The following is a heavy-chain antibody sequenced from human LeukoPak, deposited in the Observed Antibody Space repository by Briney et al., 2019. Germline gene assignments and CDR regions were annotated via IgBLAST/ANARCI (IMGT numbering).Heavy chain of an antibody. CDR3: ARHEGHQWLIYFDY. CDR1: GGSISGSPHY. J-gene: IGHJ4*02. CDR2: IYYSGST. Sequence: PSETLSLTCAVSGGSISGSPHYWGWIRQPPGKGLEWIGSIYYSGSTYYNPSLKSRLTMSVDTSKDQFSLKLDSVTSADTAVYYCARHEGHQWLIYFDYWGQGTLVTVSS. V-gene: IGHV4-39*01. D-gene: IGHD6-19*01.